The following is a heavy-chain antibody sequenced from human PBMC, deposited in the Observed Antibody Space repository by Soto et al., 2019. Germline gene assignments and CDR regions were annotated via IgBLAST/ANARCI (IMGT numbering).Heavy chain of an antibody. CDR1: GYSFNSYW. CDR3: ARRAGSRLSGYYYGMDV. CDR2: ISPGESDT. D-gene: IGHD2-21*01. V-gene: IGHV5-51*01. J-gene: IGHJ6*02. Sequence: GEALKTSWKSSGYSFNSYWNGWGRQMPGKGLDWMAIISPGESDTSYSPSFQGQVTISADKSISTAYLQRSSLKAEDTAMYYCARRAGSRLSGYYYGMDVWGQGTTVTVSS.